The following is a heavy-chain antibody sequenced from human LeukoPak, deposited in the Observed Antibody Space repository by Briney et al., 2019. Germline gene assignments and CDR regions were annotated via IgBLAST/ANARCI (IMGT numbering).Heavy chain of an antibody. Sequence: SETLSLTCTVSGGSISSYYWSWIRQPAGKGLEWIGRIYTSGSTTYNPCLKSRVTMSVDTSKNQFSPTLSSVTAADTAAYYCARDSLWFGELRAPWFDPWGQGALVTVSS. V-gene: IGHV4-4*07. J-gene: IGHJ5*02. D-gene: IGHD3-10*01. CDR1: GGSISSYY. CDR2: IYTSGST. CDR3: ARDSLWFGELRAPWFDP.